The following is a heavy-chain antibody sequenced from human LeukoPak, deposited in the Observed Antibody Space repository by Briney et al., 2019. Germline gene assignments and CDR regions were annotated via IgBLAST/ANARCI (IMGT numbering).Heavy chain of an antibody. CDR3: ARGTYSSGWLEFSDFDF. CDR1: GFTFTYYH. CDR2: INSRSTTL. V-gene: IGHV3-48*01. Sequence: PGGSLRLSCAASGFTFTYYHMHWVRQAPGKGLEWVSYINSRSTTLYYADSVKGRFTISRDNAMNSLYLEINSLRGEDTAVYYCARGTYSSGWLEFSDFDFWGQGILVTVSS. D-gene: IGHD6-19*01. J-gene: IGHJ4*02.